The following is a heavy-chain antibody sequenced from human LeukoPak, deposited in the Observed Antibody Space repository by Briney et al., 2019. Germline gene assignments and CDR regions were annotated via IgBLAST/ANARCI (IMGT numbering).Heavy chain of an antibody. CDR1: GYTFTSYY. D-gene: IGHD3-10*01. J-gene: IGHJ4*02. Sequence: ASVKVSCKASGYTFTSYYMHWVRQAPGQGLEWMGWINPNSGGTNYAQKYQGRVTMTRDTSISTAYMELSRLRSDDTAVYYCARAQYYGSGSYYHYWGQGTLVTVSS. CDR2: INPNSGGT. CDR3: ARAQYYGSGSYYHY. V-gene: IGHV1-2*02.